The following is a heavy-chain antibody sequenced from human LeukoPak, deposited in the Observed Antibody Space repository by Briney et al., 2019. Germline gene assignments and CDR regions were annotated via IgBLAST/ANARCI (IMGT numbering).Heavy chain of an antibody. J-gene: IGHJ6*02. CDR3: VRGSQQLAHYYYYGMDV. CDR2: MDPDGRTI. Sequence: GGSLRLSCAASGFTFSSYWMHWVRQAPGKGLEWVSRMDPDGRTIDYADSVKGRFTISRDNAKDTLYLQMNSLRAEDTAVYYCVRGSQQLAHYYYYGMDVWGQGTTVTVSS. D-gene: IGHD6-13*01. CDR1: GFTFSSYW. V-gene: IGHV3-74*01.